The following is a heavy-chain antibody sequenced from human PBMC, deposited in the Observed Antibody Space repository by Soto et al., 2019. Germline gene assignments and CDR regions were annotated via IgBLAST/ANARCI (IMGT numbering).Heavy chain of an antibody. CDR2: IYWSDEK. J-gene: IGHJ4*02. CDR1: GFSLSTSGVG. Sequence: QITLKESGPTLVKPTQTLTLTCTFSGFSLSTSGVGVGWIHQPPGKALEWLALIYWSDEKRYSPSLSSRLTITKDTSKNQVVLTMTNMDPVDTATYYCAHRRGADYKGCFHYWGQGTLVTVSS. D-gene: IGHD4-4*01. CDR3: AHRRGADYKGCFHY. V-gene: IGHV2-5*01.